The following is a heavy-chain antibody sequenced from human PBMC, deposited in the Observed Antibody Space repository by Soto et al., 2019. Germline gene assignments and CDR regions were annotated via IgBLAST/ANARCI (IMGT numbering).Heavy chain of an antibody. CDR3: ARDKVGYYDSSGYYRVSVPPDYYYGMDV. CDR2: IIPIFGTA. V-gene: IGHV1-69*01. Sequence: QVQLVQSGAEVKKPGSSVKVSCTASGGTFSSYAISWVRQAPGQGREWMGGIIPIFGTANYAQKFQGRVTITADESTSTAYMELSSLRSEDTAVYYCARDKVGYYDSSGYYRVSVPPDYYYGMDVWGQGTTVTVSS. D-gene: IGHD3-22*01. J-gene: IGHJ6*02. CDR1: GGTFSSYA.